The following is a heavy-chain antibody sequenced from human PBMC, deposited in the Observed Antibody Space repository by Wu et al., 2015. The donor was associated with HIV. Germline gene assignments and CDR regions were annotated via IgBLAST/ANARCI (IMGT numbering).Heavy chain of an antibody. D-gene: IGHD3-10*01. Sequence: QVQLVQSGAEVKKPGSSVKVSCKASGGTFSNYPISWVRQAPGQGLEWMGGIVPMFGTVNYAQRFQGRVTITTDDSTSTAYMELSSLKSEDTAVYYCTRGVLRGNPGMDVWGQGTTVTVSS. CDR2: IVPMFGTV. J-gene: IGHJ6*01. CDR1: GGTFSNYP. CDR3: TRGVLRGNPGMDV. V-gene: IGHV1-69*05.